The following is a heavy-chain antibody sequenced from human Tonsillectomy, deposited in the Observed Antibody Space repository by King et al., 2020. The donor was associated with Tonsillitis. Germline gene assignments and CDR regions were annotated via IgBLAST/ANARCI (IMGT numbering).Heavy chain of an antibody. V-gene: IGHV3-11*01. CDR2: MSSSGSAT. D-gene: IGHD1-26*01. J-gene: IGHJ3*01. CDR3: ARVRCGSYFTLDV. Sequence: SWNRQAPGKGLEWISYMSSSGSATYYADSVKGRFTISRDNAKNSLHLQVNSLRVDDSAVYYCARVRCGSYFTLDVWGQETLIAVFS.